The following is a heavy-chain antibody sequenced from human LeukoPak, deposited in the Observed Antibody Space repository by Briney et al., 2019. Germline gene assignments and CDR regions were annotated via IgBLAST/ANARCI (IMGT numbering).Heavy chain of an antibody. V-gene: IGHV3-30*02. CDR1: GFIFTDYG. Sequence: PGGSLRLSCAASGFIFTDYGMHWVRQAPGKGLEWLTFIRYDGSDKYYADSVKGRFTISRDNSKNTLYLQMNSLRAEDTAVYYCASGYCSGGSCYSGWGQGTLVTVSS. CDR3: ASGYCSGGSCYSG. CDR2: IRYDGSDK. J-gene: IGHJ4*02. D-gene: IGHD2-15*01.